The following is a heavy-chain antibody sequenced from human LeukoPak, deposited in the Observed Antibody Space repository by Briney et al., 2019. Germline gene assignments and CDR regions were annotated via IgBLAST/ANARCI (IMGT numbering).Heavy chain of an antibody. CDR3: TRGDYGDYYYMDV. V-gene: IGHV3-73*01. J-gene: IGHJ6*03. CDR1: GFTFSGSA. CDR2: IRNKANSYST. D-gene: IGHD4-17*01. Sequence: PGGSLRLSCAASGFTFSGSAIHWVRQASGKGLEWVGRIRNKANSYSTAYAASMKGRFTVSRDDSKNTAYLQMNSLKTEDTAVYYCTRGDYGDYYYMDVWGKGTTVTVSS.